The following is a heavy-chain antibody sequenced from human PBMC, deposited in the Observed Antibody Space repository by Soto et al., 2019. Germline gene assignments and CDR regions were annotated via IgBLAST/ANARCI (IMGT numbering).Heavy chain of an antibody. V-gene: IGHV3-23*01. J-gene: IGHJ4*02. CDR3: AKGAEGYVVSSLDY. CDR2: ITSSGSST. Sequence: VQLLESGGGFVQPGGSLRLSCAASGFTFSDYAMTWVRQAPGKGLEWVSAITSSGSSTYYAESVKGQFTISRDNSKSTLYLQMNSLRAEDTATYYCAKGAEGYVVSSLDYWGQGTLVTVSS. CDR1: GFTFSDYA. D-gene: IGHD5-12*01.